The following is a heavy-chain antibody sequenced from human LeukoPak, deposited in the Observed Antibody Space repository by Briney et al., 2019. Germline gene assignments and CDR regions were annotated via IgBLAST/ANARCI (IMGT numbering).Heavy chain of an antibody. D-gene: IGHD3-3*01. V-gene: IGHV4-59*01. J-gene: IGHJ6*03. CDR1: GGSISSYY. CDR2: IYYSGST. CDR3: AGVLRFLEWDYMDV. Sequence: SETLSLTCTVSGGSISSYYWSWIRQPPGKGLEWIGYIYYSGSTNYNPSLKSRVTILVDTSKNQFSLKLSSVTAADTAVYYCAGVLRFLEWDYMDVWGKGTTVTVSS.